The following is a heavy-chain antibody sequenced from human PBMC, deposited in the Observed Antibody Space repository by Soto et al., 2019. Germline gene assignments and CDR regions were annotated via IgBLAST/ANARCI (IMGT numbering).Heavy chain of an antibody. J-gene: IGHJ4*02. CDR1: GFTFNNYA. CDR2: ISYDGSKQ. V-gene: IGHV3-30*18. D-gene: IGHD3-16*02. Sequence: QVHLVESGGGVVQPGRSLRLSCAASGFTFNNYAFHRVRQAPGKGLEWVALISYDGSKQYYGDSVQGRFTMSRDNSKNTLFLQMNSLRPEDTAVYYCAKTIGLRLGELSPDFWGQGTLVTVSS. CDR3: AKTIGLRLGELSPDF.